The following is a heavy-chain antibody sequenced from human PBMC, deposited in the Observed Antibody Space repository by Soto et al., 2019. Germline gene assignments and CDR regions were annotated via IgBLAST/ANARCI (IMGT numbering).Heavy chain of an antibody. CDR3: ARGPGGMMLEDGMEV. J-gene: IGHJ6*02. Sequence: QVQLVQSGAEVKKPGSSVNVSCKASGGRFSTYAISWVRQAPGQGLEWMGGIIPFFGKPTDAQRLTDRVTITADEFTSTAAMELSRLRSDDTDVYYGARGPGGMMLEDGMEVWGQGTTVTVSS. CDR2: IIPFFGKP. CDR1: GGRFSTYA. V-gene: IGHV1-69*12. D-gene: IGHD3-16*01.